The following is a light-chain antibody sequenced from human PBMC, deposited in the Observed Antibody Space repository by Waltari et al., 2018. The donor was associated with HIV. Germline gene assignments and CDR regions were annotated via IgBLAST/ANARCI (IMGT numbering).Light chain of an antibody. CDR1: QAINTD. J-gene: IGKJ4*01. CDR3: QQYNNYPLT. CDR2: AAS. V-gene: IGKV1-16*02. Sequence: DIQMTQSPSSLSADVGDRVTITCRASQAINTDLAWFQQRPGKAPKSLIYAASYLQSVVSSKFSGTWSGTDFTLTISSLQPEDFATYYCQQYNNYPLTFVGGTKVDIK.